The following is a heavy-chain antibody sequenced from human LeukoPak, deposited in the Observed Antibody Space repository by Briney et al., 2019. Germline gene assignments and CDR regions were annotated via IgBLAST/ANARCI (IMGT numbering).Heavy chain of an antibody. CDR3: VRDVGAVRGEVYFDY. Sequence: GGSLRLTCAGSGFTFSDYGMHWVRQAPGKGLEWVTFIRFDGSDEFYADSVRGRFTISRDNAKNSLYLQMNSLRAEDTAIYYCVRDVGAVRGEVYFDYWGQGTLVTVSS. V-gene: IGHV3-30*02. CDR1: GFTFSDYG. J-gene: IGHJ4*02. D-gene: IGHD3-16*01. CDR2: IRFDGSDE.